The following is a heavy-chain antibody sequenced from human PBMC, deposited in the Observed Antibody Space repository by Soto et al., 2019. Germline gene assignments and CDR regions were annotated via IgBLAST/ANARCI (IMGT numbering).Heavy chain of an antibody. D-gene: IGHD3-10*01. J-gene: IGHJ3*01. Sequence: EVQLVESGGGLVRPGGSLRLSCVASGFTFSAYSINWVRQAPGKGLEWVSSISGSSSPIFYAESVRGRFTITRDNAKNSPYLQMSGLRAEDTAVYYCVRGGSGATSGDLFDAWGQGTLVTVSS. CDR2: ISGSSSPI. V-gene: IGHV3-21*01. CDR3: VRGGSGATSGDLFDA. CDR1: GFTFSAYS.